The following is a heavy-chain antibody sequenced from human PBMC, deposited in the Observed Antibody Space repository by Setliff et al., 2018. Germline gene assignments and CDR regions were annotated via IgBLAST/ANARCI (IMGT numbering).Heavy chain of an antibody. D-gene: IGHD2-15*01. V-gene: IGHV1-46*01. Sequence: ASVKVSCKASGHSLTSNHFHWGRQAPGKGLEWMGTINPNDGYTIYAPAFQGRVAMTTDTSTGTAYMELSGLTSADTAIYYCIVNMVRPVTGLDSWGPGTLGTVSS. J-gene: IGHJ4*02. CDR1: GHSLTSNH. CDR2: INPNDGYT. CDR3: IVNMVRPVTGLDS.